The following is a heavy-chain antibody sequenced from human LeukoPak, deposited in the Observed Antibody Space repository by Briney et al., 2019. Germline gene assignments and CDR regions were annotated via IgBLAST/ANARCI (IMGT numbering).Heavy chain of an antibody. CDR1: GGSFSGYY. V-gene: IGHV4-34*01. J-gene: IGHJ4*02. CDR3: ARGRDYYDSSGYYPQYYFDY. CDR2: INHSGST. D-gene: IGHD3-22*01. Sequence: SETLSLTCAVYGGSFSGYYWSWIRQPPGKGLEWIGEINHSGSTNYNPSLKSRVTISVDTSKNQFSLKLSSVTAADTAVYYCARGRDYYDSSGYYPQYYFDYWGQGTLVTVSS.